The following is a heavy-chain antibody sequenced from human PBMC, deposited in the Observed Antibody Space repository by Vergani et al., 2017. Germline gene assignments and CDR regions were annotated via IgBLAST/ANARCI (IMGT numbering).Heavy chain of an antibody. CDR3: AKVLYYASRGYVDY. CDR2: INGGGSNT. J-gene: IGHJ4*02. Sequence: EVQLLESGGGLVQPGGSLRLSCSASGFTFNSYAIHWVRQAPGKGLEWVSCINGGGSNTYYADSVKGRFTISRDNSKNTLYLQMNILRADDTAVYYCAKVLYYASRGYVDYWGQGTLVTVSS. D-gene: IGHD3-10*01. CDR1: GFTFNSYA. V-gene: IGHV3-23*01.